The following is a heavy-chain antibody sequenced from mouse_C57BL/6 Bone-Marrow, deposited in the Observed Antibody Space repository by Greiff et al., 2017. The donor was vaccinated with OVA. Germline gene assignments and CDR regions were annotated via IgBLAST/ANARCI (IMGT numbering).Heavy chain of an antibody. CDR2: ISDGGSYT. D-gene: IGHD1-1*01. CDR3: ARGGTTVDYYAMDY. J-gene: IGHJ4*01. V-gene: IGHV5-4*03. Sequence: EVKVEESGGGLVKPGGSLKLSCAASGFTFSSYAMSWVRQTPEKRLEWVATISDGGSYTYYPDNVKGRFTISRDNAKNNLYLQMSHLKSEDTAMYYCARGGTTVDYYAMDYWGQGTSVTVSS. CDR1: GFTFSSYA.